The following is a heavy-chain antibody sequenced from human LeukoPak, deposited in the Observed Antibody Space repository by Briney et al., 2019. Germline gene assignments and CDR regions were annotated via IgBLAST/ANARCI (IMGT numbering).Heavy chain of an antibody. D-gene: IGHD5-18*01. Sequence: SQTLSLTCAISGDSVSRNSVAWNWIRQSPSRGLEWLGRTYYRSKWYHDYAVSVKGRINITADTFKNQFSLQLDSVTPEDTAVYFCARGAYSYGNYYFDFWVQGTLVTVSS. CDR3: ARGAYSYGNYYFDF. CDR1: GDSVSRNSVA. J-gene: IGHJ4*02. V-gene: IGHV6-1*01. CDR2: TYYRSKWYH.